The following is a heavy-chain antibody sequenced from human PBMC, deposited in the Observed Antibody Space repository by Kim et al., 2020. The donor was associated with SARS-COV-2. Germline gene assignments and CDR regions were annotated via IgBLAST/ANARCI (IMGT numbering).Heavy chain of an antibody. D-gene: IGHD2-8*01. CDR2: P. J-gene: IGHJ4*02. V-gene: IGHV7-4-1*02. CDR3: ARGLAYGDFDI. Sequence: PTSAQGFTGRFVFSLDTSGSTAYLQISSLTAEDTAVYYCARGLAYGDFDIWGQGTLVTVSS.